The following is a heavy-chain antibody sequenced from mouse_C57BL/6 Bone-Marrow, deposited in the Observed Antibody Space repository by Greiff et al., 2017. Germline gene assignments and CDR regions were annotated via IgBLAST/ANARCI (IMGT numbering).Heavy chain of an antibody. CDR1: GFNIKDDY. J-gene: IGHJ4*01. CDR3: TTDGCYAMDY. D-gene: IGHD2-3*01. Sequence: VQLKESGAELVRPGASVKLSCTASGFNIKDDYMHWVKQRPEQGLEWIGWIDPENGDTEYASKFQGKATITADTSSNTAYLQLSRLTSEDTAVYYCTTDGCYAMDYWGQGTSVTVSS. V-gene: IGHV14-4*01. CDR2: IDPENGDT.